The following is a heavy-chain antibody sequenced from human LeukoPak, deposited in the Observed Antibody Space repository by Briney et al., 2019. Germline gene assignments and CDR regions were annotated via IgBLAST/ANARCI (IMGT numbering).Heavy chain of an antibody. J-gene: IGHJ3*02. CDR3: AKTYTRDDAFDI. CDR1: GSSISSYY. CDR2: IYYSGST. D-gene: IGHD3-16*01. Sequence: SETLSLTCTVSGSSISSYYWSWIRQPPGKGLEWIGYIYYSGSTNYNPSLKSRVTISVDTSKNQFSLKLSSVTAADTAVYYCAKTYTRDDAFDIWGQGTMVTVSS. V-gene: IGHV4-59*01.